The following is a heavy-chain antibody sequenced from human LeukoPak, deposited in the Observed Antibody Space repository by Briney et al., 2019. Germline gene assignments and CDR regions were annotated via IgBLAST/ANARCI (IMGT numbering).Heavy chain of an antibody. CDR3: ARGGGTYLGYSSSTSCGGTYYFDY. V-gene: IGHV4-59*12. CDR2: IYYSGST. D-gene: IGHD2-2*01. J-gene: IGHJ4*02. CDR1: GGSISSYY. Sequence: TETLSLTCTVSGGSISSYYWSWIRQPPGKGLEWIGYIYYSGSTNYNPSLKSRVTISVDTSKNQFSLKLSPVTAADTAVYYCARGGGTYLGYSSSTSCGGTYYFDYWGQGTLVTVSS.